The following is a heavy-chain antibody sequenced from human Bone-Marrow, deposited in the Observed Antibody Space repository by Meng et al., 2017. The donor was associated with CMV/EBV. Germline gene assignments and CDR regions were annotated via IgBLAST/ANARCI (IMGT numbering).Heavy chain of an antibody. J-gene: IGHJ4*02. CDR3: ARDRFPGHSGSYPLGY. V-gene: IGHV1-18*01. CDR1: GYTFTGFG. D-gene: IGHD1-26*01. CDR2: ISGYNGNA. Sequence: ASVKVSCKASGYTFTGFGITWVRQAPGQGLEWMGWISGYNGNANYAQKLQGRVTMTTDTSTSTAYMELRSLRSDDTAVYYCARDRFPGHSGSYPLGYWGQGMLVTVSS.